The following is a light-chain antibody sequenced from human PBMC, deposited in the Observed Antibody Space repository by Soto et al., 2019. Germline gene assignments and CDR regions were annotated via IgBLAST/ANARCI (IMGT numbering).Light chain of an antibody. CDR3: QQYSSFYPT. CDR2: DVS. J-gene: IGKJ1*01. V-gene: IGKV1-5*01. Sequence: IQMTQSPSTLSASVGDRVTITCRASQSISDWLAWYQLRPGKAPKLLIYDVSNLESGVPSRFSGSGSETEFTLTITGLQPDDFATYYCQQYSSFYPTFGQGTKVDIK. CDR1: QSISDW.